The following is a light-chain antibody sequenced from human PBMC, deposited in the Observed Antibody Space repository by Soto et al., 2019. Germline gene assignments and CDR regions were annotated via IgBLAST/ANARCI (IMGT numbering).Light chain of an antibody. V-gene: IGKV3-11*01. Sequence: EIVLAQSPATLSLSPGERAPLSCRASQSVSSYLAWYQQKPGQAPRLLMYDAFNRATGVPARFSGSGSGTDFTLTISSLEPEDFAVYYCQQRSNWPLTFGGGTKVDIK. CDR2: DAF. CDR3: QQRSNWPLT. CDR1: QSVSSY. J-gene: IGKJ4*01.